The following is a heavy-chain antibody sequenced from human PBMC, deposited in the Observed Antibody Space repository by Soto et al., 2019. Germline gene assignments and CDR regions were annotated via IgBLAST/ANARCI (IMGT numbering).Heavy chain of an antibody. V-gene: IGHV4-59*01. CDR1: GGSISSYY. D-gene: IGHD3-22*01. CDR2: IYYSGST. CDR3: ARSTYDSSDH. Sequence: KPSETLSLTCTVSGGSISSYYWSWIRQPPGKGLEWIGYIYYSGSTNYNPSLKSRVTISVDTSKNQFSLKLSSVTAADTAVYYRARSTYDSSDHWGQGTLVTVSS. J-gene: IGHJ4*02.